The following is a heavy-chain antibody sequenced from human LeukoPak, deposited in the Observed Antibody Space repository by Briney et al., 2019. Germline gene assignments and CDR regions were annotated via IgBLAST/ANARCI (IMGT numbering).Heavy chain of an antibody. V-gene: IGHV6-1*01. CDR1: GDSVSSNSAA. CDR3: ARVSGYDIYLGYYGLDV. Sequence: SQTLSLTCAISGDSVSSNSAAWNWIRQSPSRGLEWLGRTYYRSKWYNDYAVSVKSRITINPDTSKNQFSLQLNSVTPEDTAVYYCARVSGYDIYLGYYGLDVWGQGTTVTVSS. D-gene: IGHD5-12*01. J-gene: IGHJ6*02. CDR2: TYYRSKWYN.